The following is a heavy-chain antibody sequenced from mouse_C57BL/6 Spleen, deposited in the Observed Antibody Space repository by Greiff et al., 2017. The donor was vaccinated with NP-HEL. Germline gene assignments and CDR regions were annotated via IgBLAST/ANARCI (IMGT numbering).Heavy chain of an antibody. J-gene: IGHJ4*01. CDR1: GYTFTSYW. CDR2: IHPNSGST. D-gene: IGHD2-4*01. CDR3: ARNDYDERYYAMDY. V-gene: IGHV1-64*01. Sequence: VQLQQPGAELVKPGASVKLSCKASGYTFTSYWMHWVKQRPGQGLEWIGMIHPNSGSTNYNEKFKSKATLTVDKSSSTAYMQLSSLTSEDSAVYYCARNDYDERYYAMDYWGQGTSVTVSS.